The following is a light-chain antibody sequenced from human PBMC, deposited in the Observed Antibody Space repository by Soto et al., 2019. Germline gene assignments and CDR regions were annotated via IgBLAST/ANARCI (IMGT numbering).Light chain of an antibody. CDR2: KAS. CDR1: QTISSW. V-gene: IGKV1-5*03. CDR3: QQNAIIPPWT. J-gene: IGKJ1*01. Sequence: DIQMTQSPSTLSGSVGDRVTITCRASQTISSWLAWYQQKPGKAPKLLIYKASTLKSGVPSRFSGSGSGTEFTLTISSLQPEDFATYYCQQNAIIPPWTFGQGTKVDIK.